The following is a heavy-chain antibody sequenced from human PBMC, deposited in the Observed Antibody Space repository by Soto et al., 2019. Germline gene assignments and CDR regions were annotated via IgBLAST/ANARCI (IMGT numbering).Heavy chain of an antibody. CDR1: GDTFSSYA. Sequence: QVQLVQSGAEVKKPGSSVKVSCKASGDTFSSYAISWVRQAPGQGLEWMGGIIPIFGTANYAQKFQGRVTITADEATSTAYMELSSLIAEDTAVYDCARDVHDSSGEYWYFDLWGRGTLVTVSS. CDR3: ARDVHDSSGEYWYFDL. CDR2: IIPIFGTA. V-gene: IGHV1-69*01. J-gene: IGHJ2*01. D-gene: IGHD3-22*01.